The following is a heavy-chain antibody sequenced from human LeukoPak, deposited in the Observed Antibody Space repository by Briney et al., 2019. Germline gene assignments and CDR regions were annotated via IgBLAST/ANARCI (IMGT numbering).Heavy chain of an antibody. V-gene: IGHV3-7*01. CDR2: IKQDGSEK. Sequence: GGSLRLSCAASGFTFSSYWMTWVRQAPGKGLEWVANIKQDGSEKYYVDSVKGRFTISSDNAKNSVYLQMNSLRAEDTAVYYCARRSPYYDTSGYSGYFDSWGRGTLVTVSS. CDR3: ARRSPYYDTSGYSGYFDS. J-gene: IGHJ4*02. CDR1: GFTFSSYW. D-gene: IGHD3-22*01.